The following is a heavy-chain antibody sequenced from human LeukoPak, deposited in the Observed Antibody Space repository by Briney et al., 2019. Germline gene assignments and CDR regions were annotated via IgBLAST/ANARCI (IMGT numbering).Heavy chain of an antibody. Sequence: SETLSHICTVSGGSVFSGSYHGSLIRQPPGEGLEWIGYIYYSGSTNYNPSLKSRVTISVDTSKNQFSLKLSSVTAADTAVYYCARDIPHYYDSSSYYLLYYYYGMDVWGQGTTVTVSS. D-gene: IGHD3-22*01. J-gene: IGHJ6*02. CDR1: GGSVFSGSYH. CDR2: IYYSGST. V-gene: IGHV4-61*01. CDR3: ARDIPHYYDSSSYYLLYYYYGMDV.